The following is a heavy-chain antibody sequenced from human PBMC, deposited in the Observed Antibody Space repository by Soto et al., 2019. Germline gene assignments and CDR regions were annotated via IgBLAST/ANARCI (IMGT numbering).Heavy chain of an antibody. D-gene: IGHD6-6*01. V-gene: IGHV1-69*02. Sequence: QVQLVHSGAEVKKPGSSVKVSCKASGGTFSSYTISWVRQAPGQGLEWMGRIIPILGIANYAQKFQGRVTITADKSTSTAYMELSSLRSEDTAVYYCARTITTYSSSSPFDYWGQGTLVTVSS. J-gene: IGHJ4*02. CDR3: ARTITTYSSSSPFDY. CDR2: IIPILGIA. CDR1: GGTFSSYT.